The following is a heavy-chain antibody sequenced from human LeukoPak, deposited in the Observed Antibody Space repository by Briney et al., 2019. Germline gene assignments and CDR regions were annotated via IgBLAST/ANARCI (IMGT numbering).Heavy chain of an antibody. CDR2: MNPNTGNA. Sequence: ASVKVSCKASGYTFTNFDINWVRQATGQGLEWMGWMNPNTGNAGYAQKFQDRVTITWDASITTAYMELSSLRSEDTAVYYCARGHGSGTYYNVWVDPWGQGTLVTVSS. CDR1: GYTFTNFD. J-gene: IGHJ5*02. CDR3: ARGHGSGTYYNVWVDP. D-gene: IGHD3-10*01. V-gene: IGHV1-8*03.